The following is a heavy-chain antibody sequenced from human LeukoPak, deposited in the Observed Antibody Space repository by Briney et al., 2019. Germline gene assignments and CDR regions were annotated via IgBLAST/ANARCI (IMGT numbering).Heavy chain of an antibody. CDR1: GFTFSSYW. D-gene: IGHD5-24*01. CDR2: IKQDGSEK. Sequence: PGGSLRLSCAASGFTFSSYWMSWVRQAPGKGLEWVANIKQDGSEKYYVDSVKGRFTISRDNAKNSLYLQMSSLRAEDTAVYYCARDGYNYPETFDYWGQGTLVTVSS. J-gene: IGHJ4*02. V-gene: IGHV3-7*01. CDR3: ARDGYNYPETFDY.